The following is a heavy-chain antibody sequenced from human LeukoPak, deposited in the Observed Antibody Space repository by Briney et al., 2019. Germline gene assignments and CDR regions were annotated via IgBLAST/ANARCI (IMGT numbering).Heavy chain of an antibody. CDR1: GGSFSGYY. CDR3: AGYPSEVYSYGIDY. V-gene: IGHV4-34*01. CDR2: INHSGST. D-gene: IGHD5-18*01. J-gene: IGHJ4*02. Sequence: PSETLSLTCAVYGGSFSGYYWSWIRQPPGKGLEWIGEINHSGSTNYNPSLKSRVTISVDASKNQYSLKLSSVTASDTAVYYCAGYPSEVYSYGIDYWRQGTLVTVSS.